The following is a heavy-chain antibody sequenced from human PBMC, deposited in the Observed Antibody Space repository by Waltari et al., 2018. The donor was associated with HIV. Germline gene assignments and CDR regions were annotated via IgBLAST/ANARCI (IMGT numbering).Heavy chain of an antibody. CDR1: GFTLINFD. Sequence: DVQLVGSGGGLVQPGGDLGLPCADSGFTLINFDTFWVRQGPGEGLEGVSYMSATGHNIYYADSVQGRFTISRDNVRNILHLRIDDLRVDDTATYYCVRGGAAWSAGGFQVAQPGPWGQGALVTVSS. CDR3: VRGGAAWSAGGFQVAQPGP. D-gene: IGHD2-15*01. CDR2: MSATGHNI. V-gene: IGHV3-48*03. J-gene: IGHJ5*02.